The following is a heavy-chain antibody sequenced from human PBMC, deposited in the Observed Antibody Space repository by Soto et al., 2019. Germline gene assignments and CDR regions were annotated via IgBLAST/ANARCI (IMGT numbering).Heavy chain of an antibody. CDR2: IYWDDDK. CDR3: ARFMYSCSTYYGMDV. CDR1: GFSLSTSGMC. D-gene: IGHD6-6*01. V-gene: IGHV2-70*01. Sequence: SGPTLVNPTQTLTLTCTFSGFSLSTSGMCVSGIRLPPEKALEWLALIYWDDDKYYSTSLKTRLTISKDTSKDQVVITMTNMYPVDTATYYCARFMYSCSTYYGMDVWGQGTTVTVS. J-gene: IGHJ6*02.